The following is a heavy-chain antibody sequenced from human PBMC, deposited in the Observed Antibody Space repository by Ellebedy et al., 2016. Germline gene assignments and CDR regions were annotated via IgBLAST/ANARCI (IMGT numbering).Heavy chain of an antibody. D-gene: IGHD4-23*01. CDR2: IYYSGST. V-gene: IGHV4-31*03. Sequence: SETLSLTCTVSGGSISSGGYYWSWIRQHPGKGLEWIGYIYYSGSTYYNPSLKRRVTISVDTSKNQFSLKLSSVTAADTAVYYCAMVDYGGNSGYYYYGMDVWGQGTTVTVSS. CDR1: GGSISSGGYY. CDR3: AMVDYGGNSGYYYYGMDV. J-gene: IGHJ6*02.